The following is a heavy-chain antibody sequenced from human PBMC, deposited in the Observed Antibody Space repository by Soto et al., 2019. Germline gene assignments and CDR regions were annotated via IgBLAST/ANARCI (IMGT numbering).Heavy chain of an antibody. Sequence: QVQLVQSGAEVKKPGASVKVSCKASGYTFTSYGISWVRQAPGQGLEWMGWISAYNGNTNYAQKLQGRVTMTTDTSTSTAYKELRSLRSDDTAVYYCARDEARTVTTANPVFDPWGQGTLVTVSS. CDR2: ISAYNGNT. D-gene: IGHD4-17*01. V-gene: IGHV1-18*01. CDR3: ARDEARTVTTANPVFDP. J-gene: IGHJ5*02. CDR1: GYTFTSYG.